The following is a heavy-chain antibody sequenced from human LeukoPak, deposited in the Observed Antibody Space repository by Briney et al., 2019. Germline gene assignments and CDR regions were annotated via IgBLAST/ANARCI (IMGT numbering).Heavy chain of an antibody. CDR1: GGSISSGGYS. CDR3: ARSYSGGFDP. Sequence: PSETLSLTCAVSGGSISSGGYSWSWIRQPPGKGLEWIGYIYHSGSTYYNPSLKSRVTISVDRSKNQFSLKLSSVTAADTAVYYCARSYSGGFDPWGQGPLVTVSS. V-gene: IGHV4-30-2*01. J-gene: IGHJ5*02. D-gene: IGHD5-12*01. CDR2: IYHSGST.